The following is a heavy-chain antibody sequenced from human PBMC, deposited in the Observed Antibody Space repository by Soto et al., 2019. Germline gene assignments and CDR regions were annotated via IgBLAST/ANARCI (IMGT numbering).Heavy chain of an antibody. J-gene: IGHJ6*02. D-gene: IGHD1-1*01. CDR1: GGTFSSYA. Sequence: SVKVYCKASGGTFSSYAISWVRQAPGQGLEWMGGIIPIFGTANYAQKFQGRVTITADKSTSTAYMELSSLRSEDTAVYYCAREYSYYYYGMDVWGQGTTVTVSS. CDR3: AREYSYYYYGMDV. V-gene: IGHV1-69*06. CDR2: IIPIFGTA.